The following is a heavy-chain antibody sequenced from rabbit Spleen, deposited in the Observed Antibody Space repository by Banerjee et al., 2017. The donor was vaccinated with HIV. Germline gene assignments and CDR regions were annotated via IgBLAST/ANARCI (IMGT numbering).Heavy chain of an antibody. CDR3: ARGGGL. CDR2: IDPVFGSA. J-gene: IGHJ6*01. Sequence: QSLEESGGDLVKPGASLTLTCTASGFSFSSSDYMCWVRQAPGKGLEWIGYIDPVFGSAYYASWVNGRFSISRENTQNTVSLQLNSLTAADTATYFCARGGGLWGPGTLVTVS. V-gene: IGHV1S40*01. CDR1: GFSFSSSDY.